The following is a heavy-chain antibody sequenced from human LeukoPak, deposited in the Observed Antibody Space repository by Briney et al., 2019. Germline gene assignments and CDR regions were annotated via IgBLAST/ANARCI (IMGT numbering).Heavy chain of an antibody. D-gene: IGHD3-22*01. V-gene: IGHV1-69*13. Sequence: SVKVSCKASGGTFSSYAISWVRQAPGQGLEWMGGIIPIFGTANYAQKFQGRVTITADESTSTAYMELSSLRSEDTAVYYCARKVLSYYGSSRHFDYWGQGTLVTVSS. CDR2: IIPIFGTA. CDR1: GGTFSSYA. J-gene: IGHJ4*02. CDR3: ARKVLSYYGSSRHFDY.